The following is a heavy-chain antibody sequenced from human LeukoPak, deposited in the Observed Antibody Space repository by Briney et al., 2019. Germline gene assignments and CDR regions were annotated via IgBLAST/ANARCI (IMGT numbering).Heavy chain of an antibody. J-gene: IGHJ5*02. D-gene: IGHD6-6*01. V-gene: IGHV4-34*01. CDR2: INHSGST. CDR1: GGSFSGYY. CDR3: ARGGSIAARRNWFDP. Sequence: SQTLSLTCALYGGSFSGYYWSWIRQPPGKGLEWIGEINHSGSTNYNPSLKSRVTISVDTSKNQFSLKLSSVTAADTAVYYCARGGSIAARRNWFDPWGQGTLVTVSS.